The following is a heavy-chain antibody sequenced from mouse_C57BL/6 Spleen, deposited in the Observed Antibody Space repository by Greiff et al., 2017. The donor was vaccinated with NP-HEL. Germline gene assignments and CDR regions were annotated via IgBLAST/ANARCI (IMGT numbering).Heavy chain of an antibody. Sequence: EVQVVESGGDLVKPGGSLKLSCAASGFTFSSYGMSWVRQTPDKRLEWVATISSGGSYTYYPDSVKGRFTISRDNAKNTLYLQMSSLKSEDTAMYYCANTELAFAYWGQGTLVTVSA. CDR3: ANTELAFAY. D-gene: IGHD4-1*01. V-gene: IGHV5-6*01. CDR1: GFTFSSYG. J-gene: IGHJ3*01. CDR2: ISSGGSYT.